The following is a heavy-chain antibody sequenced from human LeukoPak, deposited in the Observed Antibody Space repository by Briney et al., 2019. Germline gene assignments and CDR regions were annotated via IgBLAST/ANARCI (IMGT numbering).Heavy chain of an antibody. CDR1: GYPFTSYY. D-gene: IGHD1-14*01. CDR2: INPSTSST. Sequence: ASVKVSCKAAGYPFTSYYIHWVRQAPGQGLDWMGIINPSTSSTTYAQTFHGRVTMTRATSTSTVYMGLSSLRSEDKAVYYCARDPGLTSYYYYMDVWGKGTTVTVSS. CDR3: ARDPGLTSYYYYMDV. V-gene: IGHV1-46*01. J-gene: IGHJ6*03.